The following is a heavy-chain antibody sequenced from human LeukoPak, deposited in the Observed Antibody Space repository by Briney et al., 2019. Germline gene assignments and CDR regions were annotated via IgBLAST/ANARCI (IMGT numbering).Heavy chain of an antibody. D-gene: IGHD5-12*01. V-gene: IGHV3-11*05. CDR2: ISATSTYT. CDR1: GFTFSDYY. CDR3: ARAGFTGFQNWFDP. Sequence: GGSLRLSCSASGFTFSDYYMNWICHAPGKGLERVSYISATSTYTNYADSVKGRFTISRNNAKNSVYLQINSLRAEDTAVYYCARAGFTGFQNWFDPWGQGPLVTVSS. J-gene: IGHJ5*02.